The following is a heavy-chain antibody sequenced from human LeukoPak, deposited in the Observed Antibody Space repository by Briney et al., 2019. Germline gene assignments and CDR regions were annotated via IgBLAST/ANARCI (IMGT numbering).Heavy chain of an antibody. Sequence: GGSLRLSCAASGFTFSSYSMNWVRQAPGRGLEWVSSISSSSSYIYYADSVKGRFTISRDNAKNSLYLQMNSLRAEDTAVYYCALDYYDSSGYYRNWGQGTMVTVSS. CDR2: ISSSSSYI. V-gene: IGHV3-21*01. D-gene: IGHD3-22*01. CDR3: ALDYYDSSGYYRN. CDR1: GFTFSSYS. J-gene: IGHJ3*01.